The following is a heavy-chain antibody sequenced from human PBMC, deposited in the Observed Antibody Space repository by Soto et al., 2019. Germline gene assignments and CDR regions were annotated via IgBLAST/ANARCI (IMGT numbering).Heavy chain of an antibody. J-gene: IGHJ5*02. CDR1: GFTFSSYA. D-gene: IGHD3-10*01. Sequence: EVQLLESGGGLVQPGGSLRLSCAASGFTFSSYAMSWVRQAPGKGLEWVSAISGSGGSTYYADSVKGRFTISRDNSKNTLYLQMNSLRAEDTAVYYCAKEGGSARTMVRGGGWFDPWGQGTLVTVSS. CDR3: AKEGGSARTMVRGGGWFDP. CDR2: ISGSGGST. V-gene: IGHV3-23*01.